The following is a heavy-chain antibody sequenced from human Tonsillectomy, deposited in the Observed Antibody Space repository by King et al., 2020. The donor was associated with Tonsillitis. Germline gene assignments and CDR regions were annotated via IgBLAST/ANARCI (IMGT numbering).Heavy chain of an antibody. J-gene: IGHJ3*02. CDR1: GFSLSTSGVG. Sequence: ITLKESGPTLVKPTQTLTLTCTFSGFSLSTSGVGVGWIRQPPGKAPEWLALIYLDDDKRYGPSLRSRVTIAKETSKNQVVLTMTKMDPVDTGTYYCAHRKNAAASGTGAFDIWGQGTVVTVSS. D-gene: IGHD6-13*01. V-gene: IGHV2-5*05. CDR2: IYLDDDK. CDR3: AHRKNAAASGTGAFDI.